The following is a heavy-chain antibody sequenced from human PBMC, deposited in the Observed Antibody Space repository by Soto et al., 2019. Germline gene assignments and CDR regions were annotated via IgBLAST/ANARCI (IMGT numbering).Heavy chain of an antibody. CDR2: ISGSGGST. CDR3: AKDLVYSSSWYGNFDY. CDR1: GFTFSSYA. Sequence: GGSLRLSCTASGFTFSSYAMSWVRQAPGKGLEWVSAISGSGGSTYYADSVKGRFTISRDNSKNTLYLQMNSLRAEDTAVYYCAKDLVYSSSWYGNFDYWGQGTLVTVSS. J-gene: IGHJ4*02. V-gene: IGHV3-23*01. D-gene: IGHD6-13*01.